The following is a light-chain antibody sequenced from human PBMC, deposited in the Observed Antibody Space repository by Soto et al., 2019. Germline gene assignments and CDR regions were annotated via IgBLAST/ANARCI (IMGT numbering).Light chain of an antibody. J-gene: IGKJ4*01. CDR2: DAS. V-gene: IGKV1-33*01. CDR3: QQYDNLPSLT. CDR1: QDIYNF. Sequence: DIQMTQSPSFLSASVGDRVTITCQASQDIYNFLNWYQQKPGKAPKLLIYDASNLEIGVPSRFSGSGSGTHFTFTISSLQPEDFATYYCQQYDNLPSLTFGGGTHVEIK.